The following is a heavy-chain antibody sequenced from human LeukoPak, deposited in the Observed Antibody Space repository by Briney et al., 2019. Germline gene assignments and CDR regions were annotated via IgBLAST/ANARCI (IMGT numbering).Heavy chain of an antibody. V-gene: IGHV4-34*01. Sequence: SETLSLTCAVYGGSFSGYYWSWIRQPPGKGLEWIGEINHSGSTNYNPSLKSRVTISVDTSKNQFSLKLSSVTAADTAVYYCARHDYELGGNFDYWGQGTLVTVSS. CDR1: GGSFSGYY. CDR3: ARHDYELGGNFDY. J-gene: IGHJ4*02. CDR2: INHSGST. D-gene: IGHD5-12*01.